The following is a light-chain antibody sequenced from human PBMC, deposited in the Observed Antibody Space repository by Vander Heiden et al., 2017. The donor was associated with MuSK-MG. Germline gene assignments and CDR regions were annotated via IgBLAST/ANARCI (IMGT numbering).Light chain of an antibody. CDR1: QNVNSNY. CDR2: GAS. V-gene: IGKV3-20*01. Sequence: EIVLTQSPGTLSLSPGERATLSCRASQNVNSNYLVWYQQKPGQAPRVLIYGASNSATRIPDRFSGSGSGTDFTLTISRLEPEDFAVYYCQQYCSSPFTFGPGTKVDVK. J-gene: IGKJ3*01. CDR3: QQYCSSPFT.